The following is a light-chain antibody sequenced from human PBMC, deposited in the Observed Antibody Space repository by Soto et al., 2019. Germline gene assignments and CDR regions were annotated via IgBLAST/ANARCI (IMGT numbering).Light chain of an antibody. CDR2: DAS. J-gene: IGKJ4*01. V-gene: IGKV1-33*01. CDR1: QDISNY. Sequence: DIQMTQSPSSLSASVGARVTITCQASQDISNYLNWYQQKPGKAPKLLIYDASNLETGVPSRFSGSGSGTDFTVTISSLQPEDIATYYCQQYDNLSFGGGTKVDI. CDR3: QQYDNLS.